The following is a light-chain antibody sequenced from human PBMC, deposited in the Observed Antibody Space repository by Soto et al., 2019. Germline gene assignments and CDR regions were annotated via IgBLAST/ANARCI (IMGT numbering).Light chain of an antibody. CDR3: QQYGSSPGT. V-gene: IGKV3-20*01. CDR1: QSVSSSY. Sequence: EIVLTQSPGTLSLSPGERATLSCRASQSVSSSYLAWYQQKPGQAPRLLIYGASSRATGIPDRFSGSGSGTDFTLTISGLEPEYCAVYYCQQYGSSPGTFGQGTKVEIK. J-gene: IGKJ1*01. CDR2: GAS.